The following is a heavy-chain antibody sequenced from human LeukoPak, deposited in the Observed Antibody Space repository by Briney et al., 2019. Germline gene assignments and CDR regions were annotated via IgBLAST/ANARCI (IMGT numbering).Heavy chain of an antibody. Sequence: SETLSLTCTVSGYSISSRNYYWGWIRQPPGKGLEWIGSLYYSGSTYYNPSLKSRVTISVDTSKNQFSLKVNSVTAADTATYYCARIPWGYSYYMDVWGKGTTVTISS. CDR1: GYSISSRNYY. D-gene: IGHD1-26*01. CDR3: ARIPWGYSYYMDV. J-gene: IGHJ6*03. V-gene: IGHV4-39*07. CDR2: LYYSGST.